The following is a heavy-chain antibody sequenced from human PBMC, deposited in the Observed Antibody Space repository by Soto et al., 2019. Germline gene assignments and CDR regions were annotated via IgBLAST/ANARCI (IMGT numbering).Heavy chain of an antibody. J-gene: IGHJ4*02. V-gene: IGHV5-51*01. Sequence: GESLKISCTGSGYSFSTYWIAWVRQMPGKGLEWMGIIYPDDSDTRYSPSFQGQVTISADTSTKTAYLQWSSLKASDTAIYYCARLPQFLRFGALTSRACYFNYWGPGTLVTVSS. D-gene: IGHD3-10*01. CDR3: ARLPQFLRFGALTSRACYFNY. CDR1: GYSFSTYW. CDR2: IYPDDSDT.